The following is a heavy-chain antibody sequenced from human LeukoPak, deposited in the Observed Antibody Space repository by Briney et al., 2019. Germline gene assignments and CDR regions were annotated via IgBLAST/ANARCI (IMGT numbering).Heavy chain of an antibody. CDR1: GFTFSSYS. J-gene: IGHJ3*02. CDR2: ISSSSSTI. CDR3: AREAELRFLEWSYAFYI. Sequence: PGGSLRLSCAASGFTFSSYSMNWVRQAPGKGLERVSYISSSSSTIYYADSVKGRFTISRDNAKNSLYLQMNSLRAEDTAVYYCAREAELRFLEWSYAFYIWGQGTMVTVSS. D-gene: IGHD3-3*01. V-gene: IGHV3-48*01.